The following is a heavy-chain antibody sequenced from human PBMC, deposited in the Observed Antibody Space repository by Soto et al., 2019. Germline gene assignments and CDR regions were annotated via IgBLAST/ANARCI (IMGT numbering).Heavy chain of an antibody. CDR1: GFTFSSYS. CDR2: ISSSSSTI. D-gene: IGHD2-15*01. CDR3: ARGYCSGGSCYHPYYYYGMDV. J-gene: IGHJ6*02. V-gene: IGHV3-48*02. Sequence: EVQLVESGGGLVQPGGSLRLSCAASGFTFSSYSMNWVRQAPGKGLEWVSYISSSSSTIYYADSVKGRFTISRDNAKNCLYLQMNSLRDEDTAVYCCARGYCSGGSCYHPYYYYGMDVWGQGTTVTVSS.